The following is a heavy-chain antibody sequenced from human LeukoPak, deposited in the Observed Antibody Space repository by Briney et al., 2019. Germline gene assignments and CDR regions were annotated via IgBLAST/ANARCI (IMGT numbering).Heavy chain of an antibody. J-gene: IGHJ5*02. CDR3: ARNDWNEPWFDP. CDR1: GYTFTGYY. D-gene: IGHD1-1*01. V-gene: IGHV1-2*02. CDR2: LNPKSGGT. Sequence: GASGKFSCKASGYTFTGYYIHWVRQAPGQGLEWMGWLNPKSGGTNYAQKFQGRVTMTRDTIINTAYMELSRLRSDDTAVYYCARNDWNEPWFDPWGQGTLVTVST.